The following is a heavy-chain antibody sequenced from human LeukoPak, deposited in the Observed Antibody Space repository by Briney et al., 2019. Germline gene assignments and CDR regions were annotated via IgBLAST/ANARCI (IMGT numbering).Heavy chain of an antibody. CDR1: GFNFGDYG. CDR3: TTVGATTGPDY. D-gene: IGHD1-26*01. Sequence: GGSLRLSCTAPGFNFGDYGMTWVRQAPGKGLEWVGFIRSKANGGTTEYAASVKGRITISRDDSKSIAFLQMNSLKTEDTAVYYCTTVGATTGPDYWGQGTLVTVSS. CDR2: IRSKANGGTT. J-gene: IGHJ4*02. V-gene: IGHV3-49*04.